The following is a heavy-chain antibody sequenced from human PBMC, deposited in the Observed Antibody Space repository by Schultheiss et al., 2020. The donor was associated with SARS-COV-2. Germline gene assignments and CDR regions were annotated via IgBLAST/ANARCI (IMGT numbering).Heavy chain of an antibody. CDR3: ARDPWNMSGIAFDI. J-gene: IGHJ3*02. CDR1: GFTFSNAW. Sequence: GESLKISCAASGFTFSNAWMSWIRQAPGKGLEWVSYISSSGSTIYYADSVKGRFTISRDNAKNSLYLQMNSLRAEDTAVYYCARDPWNMSGIAFDIWGQGTMVTVSS. CDR2: ISSSGSTI. V-gene: IGHV3-11*04. D-gene: IGHD3-10*02.